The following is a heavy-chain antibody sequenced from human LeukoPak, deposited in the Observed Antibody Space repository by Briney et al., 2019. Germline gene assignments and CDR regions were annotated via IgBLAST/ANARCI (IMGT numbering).Heavy chain of an antibody. V-gene: IGHV1-69*06. Sequence: GASVKVSCKASGYTFTGYYMHWVRQAPGQGLEWMGGVMPIFATANYAQKFQGRVTITADKSTSTAYMELSSLRSEDTAVYYCASGRTDIVIVPATLRNYYFDYWGQGTLVTVSS. CDR1: GYTFTGYY. D-gene: IGHD2-2*01. J-gene: IGHJ4*02. CDR3: ASGRTDIVIVPATLRNYYFDY. CDR2: VMPIFATA.